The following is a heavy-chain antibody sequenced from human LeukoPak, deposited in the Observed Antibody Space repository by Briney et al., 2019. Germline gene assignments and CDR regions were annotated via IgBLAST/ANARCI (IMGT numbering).Heavy chain of an antibody. CDR3: ARGRLRTRFDY. D-gene: IGHD5-12*01. V-gene: IGHV4-59*01. CDR1: GGSISSYY. J-gene: IGHJ4*02. CDR2: ISYSGTT. Sequence: ETLSLTCTVSGGSISSYYWSWIRQPPGKGLEYSGYISYSGTTSYNPSLKSRVTISVDTSKNQFSLKLTSVTAADTAVYYCARGRLRTRFDYWGQGTLVTVSS.